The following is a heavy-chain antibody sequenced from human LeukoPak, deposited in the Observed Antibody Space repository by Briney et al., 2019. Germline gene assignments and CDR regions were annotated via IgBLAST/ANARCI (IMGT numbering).Heavy chain of an antibody. CDR2: ISSSSSTI. J-gene: IGHJ6*03. D-gene: IGHD3-10*01. V-gene: IGHV3-48*04. CDR1: GFPFSSYR. Sequence: GGSLRLSCAASGFPFSSYRMNWVRQAPGKGLEWVSYISSSSSTIYYADSVKGRFTISRDNAKNSLYLQMNSLRAEDTAVYYCARKYGSGSYYYMDVWGKGTTVTVSS. CDR3: ARKYGSGSYYYMDV.